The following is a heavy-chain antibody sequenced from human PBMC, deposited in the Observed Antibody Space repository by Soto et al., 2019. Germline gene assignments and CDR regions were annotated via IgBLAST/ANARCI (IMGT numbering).Heavy chain of an antibody. CDR1: GFTFYDYT. Sequence: GGSLGLCCAASGFTFYDYTMHWVRQVPGRGLEWVSLISWDGGSTYYADSVKGRFTISRDNSKNSLYLQMNSLRTDDTALYYCAKDVIAARPYYYFGLDVWGQGTTVTVSS. D-gene: IGHD6-6*01. V-gene: IGHV3-43*01. CDR3: AKDVIAARPYYYFGLDV. J-gene: IGHJ6*02. CDR2: ISWDGGST.